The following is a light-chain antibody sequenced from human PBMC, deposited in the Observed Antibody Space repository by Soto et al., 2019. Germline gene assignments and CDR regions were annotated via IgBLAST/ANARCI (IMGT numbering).Light chain of an antibody. V-gene: IGKV2-28*01. CDR2: LGS. J-gene: IGKJ4*01. CDR3: MQVLQTPLT. CDR1: QSLLHSNGYNY. Sequence: DIVMTQSPLSLPVTPGERASIYCKSSQSLLHSNGYNYLGWFLQKPGQSPQLLIYLGSGRAAGVPDRSSGSGSGTDFTLKISRVEAEDVGVYYCMQVLQTPLTFGGGTKVEIK.